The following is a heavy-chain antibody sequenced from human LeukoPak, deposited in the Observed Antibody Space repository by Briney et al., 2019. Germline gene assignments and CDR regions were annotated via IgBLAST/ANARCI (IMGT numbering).Heavy chain of an antibody. CDR3: AKGTGTTSSSGYYGAFNI. J-gene: IGHJ3*02. V-gene: IGHV3-30*02. CDR1: GFTFSSYG. D-gene: IGHD3-22*01. Sequence: GGSLRLSCAASGFTFSSYGMHWVRQAPGKGLEWVAFIHYDGSNKYYADSVKGRLTISRDNPKNTLYLPMNSLRAEDTAVYYCAKGTGTTSSSGYYGAFNIWGQGTMVTVSS. CDR2: IHYDGSNK.